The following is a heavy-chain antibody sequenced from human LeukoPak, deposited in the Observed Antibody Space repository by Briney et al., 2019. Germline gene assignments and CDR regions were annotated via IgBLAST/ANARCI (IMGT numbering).Heavy chain of an antibody. CDR2: IYYTGTT. CDR1: GGSISIYY. J-gene: IGHJ4*02. D-gene: IGHD1-26*01. CDR3: ARTLSRWDPFDY. Sequence: SETLSLTCSVSGGSISIYYWTWIRQIPGKGLEWIGYIYYTGTTNYNPLFESRATISVDTSKNQFSLKLTSVTAADTAVYYCARTLSRWDPFDYWGQGTLVTVSS. V-gene: IGHV4-59*01.